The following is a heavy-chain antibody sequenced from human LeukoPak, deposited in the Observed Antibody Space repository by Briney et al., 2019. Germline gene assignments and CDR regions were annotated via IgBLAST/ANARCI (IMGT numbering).Heavy chain of an antibody. J-gene: IGHJ3*02. CDR1: GFTFSSYG. CDR3: ANSPVHNVLDAFDI. V-gene: IGHV3-30*18. CDR2: ISYDGSNK. D-gene: IGHD2-8*01. Sequence: GGSLRLSCAASGFTFSSYGMHWVRQAPGKGLEWVAVISYDGSNKYYADSVKGRFTISRDNSKNTLYLQMNSLRAEDTAVYYCANSPVHNVLDAFDIWGQGTMVTVSS.